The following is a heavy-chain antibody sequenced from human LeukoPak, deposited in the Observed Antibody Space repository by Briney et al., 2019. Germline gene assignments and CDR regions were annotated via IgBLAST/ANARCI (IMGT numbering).Heavy chain of an antibody. J-gene: IGHJ4*02. D-gene: IGHD6-13*01. Sequence: PGGSLRLSCAASGFTFSSYAMHWVRQAPGKGLEWVAVISYDGSNKYYADSVKGRFTISRDNAKNSLYLQMNSLRAEDTAVYYCAREGSSWYAGVGYWGQGTLVTVSS. CDR3: AREGSSWYAGVGY. V-gene: IGHV3-30*04. CDR2: ISYDGSNK. CDR1: GFTFSSYA.